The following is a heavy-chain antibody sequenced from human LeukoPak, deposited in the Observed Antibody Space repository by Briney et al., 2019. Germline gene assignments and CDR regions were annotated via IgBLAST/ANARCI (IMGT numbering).Heavy chain of an antibody. V-gene: IGHV4-4*07. CDR1: GGSINGYY. J-gene: IGHJ4*02. Sequence: SETQSLTCTVSGGSINGYYWTWIRQPAGKGLEWIGRIYSSGDSHYNPSLKSRVTMSVDTSKNQFSLRLSPVTAADTAVYYCARIKVVTAWASFDYWGQGTLVTVSS. CDR2: IYSSGDS. CDR3: ARIKVVTAWASFDY. D-gene: IGHD2-21*02.